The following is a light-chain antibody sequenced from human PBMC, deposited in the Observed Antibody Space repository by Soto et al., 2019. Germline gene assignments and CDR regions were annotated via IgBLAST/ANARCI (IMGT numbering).Light chain of an antibody. V-gene: IGLV2-23*01. J-gene: IGLJ2*01. Sequence: QSVLTQPASVSGSPGQSITISCTGTSSDVGSYNLVSWYQQHPGKAPKLMIYEGSKRPSGVSNRFSGSKSVNTASLTISGLQAEDEADYYCCSYAGSSSVVLGGGTKLTVL. CDR2: EGS. CDR1: SSDVGSYNL. CDR3: CSYAGSSSVV.